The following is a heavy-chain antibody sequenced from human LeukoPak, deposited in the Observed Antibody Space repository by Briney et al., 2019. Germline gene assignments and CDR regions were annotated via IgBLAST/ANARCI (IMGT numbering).Heavy chain of an antibody. D-gene: IGHD1-26*01. CDR3: HQWELRKRFDY. Sequence: PGGSLRLSCVVSGLTVNSSFISWVRQAPGKGLEWVSAISGSGGSTYYADSVKGRFTISRDNSKNTLYLQMNSLRAEDTAVYYCHQWELRKRFDYWGQGTLVTVSS. CDR1: GLTVNSSF. J-gene: IGHJ4*02. CDR2: ISGSGGST. V-gene: IGHV3-23*01.